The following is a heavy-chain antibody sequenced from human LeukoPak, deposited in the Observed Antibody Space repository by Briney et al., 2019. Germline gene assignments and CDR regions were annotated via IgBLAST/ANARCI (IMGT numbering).Heavy chain of an antibody. Sequence: GGSLRLSCAASEFTFSSYWMSWVRQAPGKGLEWVANIKQDGSEKYYVDSVKGRFTISRDNAKNSLYLQMNSLRAEDTAVYYCARDLVGHYYYYMDVWGKGTTVTVSS. J-gene: IGHJ6*03. V-gene: IGHV3-7*01. CDR2: IKQDGSEK. CDR1: EFTFSSYW. CDR3: ARDLVGHYYYYMDV. D-gene: IGHD2-8*02.